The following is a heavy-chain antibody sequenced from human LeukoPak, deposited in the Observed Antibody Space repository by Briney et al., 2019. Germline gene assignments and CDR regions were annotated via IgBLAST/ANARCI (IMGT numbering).Heavy chain of an antibody. V-gene: IGHV1-46*01. Sequence: ASVKVSCKASGYTFSDNYIHWVRQAPGQGLEWMGIINPNGGVTTYAQKFQGRVTMTRDTSTSTIYMDLSSLKSEDTAVYYCARDSEEVSALDYWGQGTLVTVSS. D-gene: IGHD5/OR15-5a*01. CDR1: GYTFSDNY. CDR2: INPNGGVT. J-gene: IGHJ4*02. CDR3: ARDSEEVSALDY.